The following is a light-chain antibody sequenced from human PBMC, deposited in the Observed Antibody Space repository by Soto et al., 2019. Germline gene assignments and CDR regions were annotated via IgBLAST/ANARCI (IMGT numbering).Light chain of an antibody. CDR2: GNR. Sequence: QSVLTQPPSVSGAPGQRVTISCTGNSSNLGAGYDVHWYQQLPGAAPKLVIFGNRNRPSGVSERFSGSKSGTSASLAITGLQAEDEADYYCQAYDSSLSGFWVFGGGTKLTVL. V-gene: IGLV1-40*01. J-gene: IGLJ3*02. CDR3: QAYDSSLSGFWV. CDR1: SSNLGAGYD.